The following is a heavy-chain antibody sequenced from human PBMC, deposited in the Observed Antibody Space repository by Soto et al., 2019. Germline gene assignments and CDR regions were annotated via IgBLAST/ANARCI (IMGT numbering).Heavy chain of an antibody. J-gene: IGHJ4*02. Sequence: EVQLVESGGGLVQPGGSLRLSCAAPGFTLSIYSTNWVRQAPGKGLEWVSFISSGSSTIYYADSVKGRFTISRDNAKNSLYLQMNSLRVEDTAVYYCARDLGRGYWDYWGQGTLVTVSS. CDR1: GFTLSIYS. CDR3: ARDLGRGYWDY. CDR2: ISSGSSTI. V-gene: IGHV3-48*01. D-gene: IGHD2-15*01.